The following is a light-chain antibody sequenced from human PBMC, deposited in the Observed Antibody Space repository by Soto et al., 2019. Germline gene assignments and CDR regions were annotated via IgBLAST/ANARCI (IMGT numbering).Light chain of an antibody. CDR2: KAS. CDR1: QSISNW. V-gene: IGKV1-5*03. J-gene: IGKJ1*01. CDR3: QQYNGYPWT. Sequence: DIQMTQSPSTLSASVGDRVTITCRASQSISNWLAWYQQKPGKAPKLLIYKASSLESGVPSSFSGSASGTEFTLTISSLQPDDFATYCCQQYNGYPWTFGQGTKLEIK.